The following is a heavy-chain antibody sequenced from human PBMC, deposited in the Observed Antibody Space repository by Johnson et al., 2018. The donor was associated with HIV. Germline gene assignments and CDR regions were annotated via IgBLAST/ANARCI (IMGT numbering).Heavy chain of an antibody. CDR1: GFSFTKYA. V-gene: IGHV3-30-3*01. CDR2: ISYDGNNK. D-gene: IGHD2-21*02. Sequence: QMQLVESGGGVVQPGRSLRLSCAASGFSFTKYAMHWVRQAPGQGLEWVAIISYDGNNKYYADSVKGRFTISRDNSKNTLYLQMNSLRAEDTAVYYCARPHIVVVTAGYAFDIWGQGTMVIVSS. CDR3: ARPHIVVVTAGYAFDI. J-gene: IGHJ3*02.